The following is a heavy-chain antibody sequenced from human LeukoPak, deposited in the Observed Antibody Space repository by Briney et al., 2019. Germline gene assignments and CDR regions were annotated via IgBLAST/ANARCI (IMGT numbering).Heavy chain of an antibody. J-gene: IGHJ4*02. CDR2: INAGNGNT. D-gene: IGHD4-17*01. Sequence: ASMKVSCKASGYTFTSCAMHWVRQAPGQRLEWMGWINAGNGNTKYSQKFQGRVTITRDTSASTAHMELSSLRSEDTAVYYCASSPFVRTVTTLDYWGQGTLVTVSP. V-gene: IGHV1-3*01. CDR3: ASSPFVRTVTTLDY. CDR1: GYTFTSCA.